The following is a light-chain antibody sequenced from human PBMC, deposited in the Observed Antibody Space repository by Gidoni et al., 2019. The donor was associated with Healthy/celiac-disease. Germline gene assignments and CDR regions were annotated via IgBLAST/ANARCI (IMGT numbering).Light chain of an antibody. CDR1: QSVSSSY. CDR3: QQYGSSLTWT. Sequence: EIASTKYPGTLSLSPGERATLSCRASQSVSSSYLAWYQQKPGQAPRLLIYGASSRATGIPDRFSGSGSVTDFTLTISRLEPEDFAVYYCQQYGSSLTWTFGQGTKVEIK. CDR2: GAS. J-gene: IGKJ1*01. V-gene: IGKV3-20*01.